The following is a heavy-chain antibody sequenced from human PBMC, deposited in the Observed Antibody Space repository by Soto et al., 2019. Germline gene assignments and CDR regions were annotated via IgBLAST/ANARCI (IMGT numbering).Heavy chain of an antibody. D-gene: IGHD6-19*01. CDR2: IFWDDDK. Sequence: QITLKESGPTLVKPTQTLTLTCTFSGFSLRSTRVAVGWSRQPPVMALEWLALIFWDDDKRYTPFLKTRLNITKDTSKNQVVHTMTNMDPVDTATYFCAHSVVAGLGYYFAYWGQGTLVTVSS. CDR3: AHSVVAGLGYYFAY. J-gene: IGHJ4*02. V-gene: IGHV2-5*02. CDR1: GFSLRSTRVA.